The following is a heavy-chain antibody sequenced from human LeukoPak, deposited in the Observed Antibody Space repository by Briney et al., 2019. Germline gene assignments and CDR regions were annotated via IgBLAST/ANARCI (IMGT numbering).Heavy chain of an antibody. D-gene: IGHD6-6*01. J-gene: IGHJ4*02. CDR1: GFTFSSYS. CDR3: ARQGGSSPSDY. V-gene: IGHV3-48*01. CDR2: ISSSSSTI. Sequence: GGSLRLSCAASGFTFSSYSMNWVRQAPGKGLEWVSYISSSSSTIYYADSVKGRFTISRDNAKNSLYLQMNSPRAEDTAVYYCARQGGSSPSDYWGQGTLVTVSA.